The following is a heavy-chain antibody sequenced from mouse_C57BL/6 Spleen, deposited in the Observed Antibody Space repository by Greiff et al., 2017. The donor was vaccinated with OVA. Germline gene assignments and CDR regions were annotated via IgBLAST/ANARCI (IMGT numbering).Heavy chain of an antibody. CDR1: GFSFNTYA. CDR3: VRQDDGYPAWFAY. V-gene: IGHV10-1*01. D-gene: IGHD2-3*01. J-gene: IGHJ3*01. Sequence: EVKLVESGGGLVQPKGSLKLSCAASGFSFNTYAMNWVRQAPGKGLEWVARIRSKSNNYATYYADSVKDRFTISRDDSESMLYLQMNNLKTEDIAMYYCVRQDDGYPAWFAYWGQGTLVTVSA. CDR2: IRSKSNNYAT.